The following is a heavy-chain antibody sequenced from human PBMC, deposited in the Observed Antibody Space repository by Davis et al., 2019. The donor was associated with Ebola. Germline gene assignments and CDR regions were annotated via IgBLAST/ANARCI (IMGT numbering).Heavy chain of an antibody. V-gene: IGHV5-51*01. CDR2: IYPGDSDT. Sequence: GESLKISCETSGYTFTSYWIAWVRQMPGKGLEWMGIIYPGDSDTRYSPSFQGQVTISADKSISTAYLQWSSLKASDTAMYYCARQSDSSSWRFDPWGQGTLVTVSS. D-gene: IGHD6-13*01. CDR3: ARQSDSSSWRFDP. CDR1: GYTFTSYW. J-gene: IGHJ5*02.